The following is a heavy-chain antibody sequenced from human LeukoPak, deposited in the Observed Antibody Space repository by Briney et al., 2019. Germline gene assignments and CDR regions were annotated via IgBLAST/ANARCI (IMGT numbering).Heavy chain of an antibody. J-gene: IGHJ4*02. Sequence: GGSLRLSCAASGFTFSSYGTHWVRQAPGKGLEWVAVISYDGSNKYYADSVKGRFTISRDNSKNTLYLQMNSLRAEDTAVYYCAKGDGFDYWGQGTLVTVSS. D-gene: IGHD5-24*01. CDR2: ISYDGSNK. CDR3: AKGDGFDY. V-gene: IGHV3-30*18. CDR1: GFTFSSYG.